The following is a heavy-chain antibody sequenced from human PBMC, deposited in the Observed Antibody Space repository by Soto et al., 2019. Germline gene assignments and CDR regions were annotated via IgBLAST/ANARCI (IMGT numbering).Heavy chain of an antibody. CDR2: IYDSGSP. D-gene: IGHD1-26*01. CDR3: ARGVGSSPPRY. Sequence: SETLSLTCTISGGSISVYYWSWIRQPPGQALEWIGYIYDSGSPYYNPSLRSRAIISADTSKNQISLKLTSATAADTAVYYCARGVGSSPPRYWGRGTLVTVSS. V-gene: IGHV4-59*01. J-gene: IGHJ4*02. CDR1: GGSISVYY.